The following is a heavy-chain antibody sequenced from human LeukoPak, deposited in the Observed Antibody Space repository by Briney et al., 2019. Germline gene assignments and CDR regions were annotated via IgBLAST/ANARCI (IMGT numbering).Heavy chain of an antibody. Sequence: GGSLRLSCAASGFSFSSSPMSWVRQATGKGLDWVSGIARSGGGTYYADSVKGRFTISRDNSKSTLYLQMNNLRAEDTAVYYCAKRNEGRYTDYWGQGTLVTVSS. CDR3: AKRNEGRYTDY. CDR1: GFSFSSSP. J-gene: IGHJ4*02. D-gene: IGHD3-16*02. CDR2: IARSGGGT. V-gene: IGHV3-23*01.